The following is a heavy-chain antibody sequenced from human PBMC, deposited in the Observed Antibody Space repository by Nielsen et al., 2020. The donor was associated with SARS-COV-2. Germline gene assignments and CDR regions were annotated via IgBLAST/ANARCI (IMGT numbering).Heavy chain of an antibody. CDR3: ARGYSSSWYLGFDFDY. J-gene: IGHJ4*02. CDR2: IYPGDSDT. D-gene: IGHD6-13*01. CDR1: GYTFTSYW. V-gene: IGHV5-51*01. Sequence: GESLKISCKGSGYTFTSYWIAWVRQMPGKGLEWMGIIYPGDSDTRYSPSFQGQVTISADKSISTAYLQWSSLKASDTAIYYCARGYSSSWYLGFDFDYWGQGTLVTVSS.